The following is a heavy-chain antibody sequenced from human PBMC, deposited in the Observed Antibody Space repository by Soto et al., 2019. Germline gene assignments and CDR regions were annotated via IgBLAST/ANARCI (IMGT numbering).Heavy chain of an antibody. D-gene: IGHD6-19*01. CDR2: IIPILGIA. CDR3: ASNHGSGWYGSRYYFDY. CDR1: GGTFSSYT. J-gene: IGHJ4*02. Sequence: GASVKVSCKASGGTFSSYTISWVRQAPGQGLEWMGRIIPILGIANYAQKFQGRVTITADKSTSTAYMELSSLRSEDTAVYYCASNHGSGWYGSRYYFDYWGQGTLVTVSS. V-gene: IGHV1-69*02.